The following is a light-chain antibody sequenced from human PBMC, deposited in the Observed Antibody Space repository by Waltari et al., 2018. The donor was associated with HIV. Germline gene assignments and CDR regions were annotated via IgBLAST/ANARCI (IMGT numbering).Light chain of an antibody. Sequence: QSVLTQPPSVSGTPGQRVTIPCSGSSSTIGSNYVYWYQQLPGTAPKLLIYRNNQRPSGVPDRFSVSKSGTSVSLAISGLRSEDEADYHCGAWDDSLSGWVFGGGTKLTVL. CDR3: GAWDDSLSGWV. CDR2: RNN. V-gene: IGLV1-47*01. J-gene: IGLJ3*02. CDR1: SSTIGSNY.